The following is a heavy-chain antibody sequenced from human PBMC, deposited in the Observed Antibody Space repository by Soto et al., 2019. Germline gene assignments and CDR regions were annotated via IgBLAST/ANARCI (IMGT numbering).Heavy chain of an antibody. V-gene: IGHV1-18*01. CDR2: ISAYNGNT. D-gene: IGHD5-18*01. Sequence: ASVKVSCKASGYTFTSYGISWVRQAPGQGLEWMGWISAYNGNTNYAQKLQGRVTMTTDTSTSTAYMELRSLRSDDTAVYYCARAWGTAMVLDYFDYWGQGTLLTVSS. CDR3: ARAWGTAMVLDYFDY. CDR1: GYTFTSYG. J-gene: IGHJ4*02.